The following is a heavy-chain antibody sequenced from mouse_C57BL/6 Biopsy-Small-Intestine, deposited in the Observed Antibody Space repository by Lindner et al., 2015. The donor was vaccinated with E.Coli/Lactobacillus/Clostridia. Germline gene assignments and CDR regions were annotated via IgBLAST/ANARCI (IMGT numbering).Heavy chain of an antibody. J-gene: IGHJ3*01. V-gene: IGHV1-62-2*01. CDR3: ARDGSSSAWFAY. D-gene: IGHD1-1*01. CDR2: FYPGRDTM. CDR1: GYTFTEYT. Sequence: VQLQESGAELVEPGASVKLSCKASGYTFTEYTIHWVKQRSGQGLEWIGWFYPGRDTMRYNEKFKDKATLTADKSSSTVYMELSRLTSEDSAVYFCARDGSSSAWFAYWGQGTLVTASA.